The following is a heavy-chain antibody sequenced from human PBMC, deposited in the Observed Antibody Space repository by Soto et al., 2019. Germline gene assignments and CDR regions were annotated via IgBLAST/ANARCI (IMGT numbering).Heavy chain of an antibody. J-gene: IGHJ4*02. D-gene: IGHD2-2*01. CDR1: GGSFGGYY. CDR3: ARGLNSLIVVVPAAGFDY. CDR2: INHSGST. V-gene: IGHV4-34*01. Sequence: SETLSLTCAVYGGSFGGYYVSWIRQPPGKGLEWIGEINHSGSTNYNPSLKSRVTISVDTSKNQFSLKLSSVTAADTAVYYCARGLNSLIVVVPAAGFDYWGQGTLVTVSS.